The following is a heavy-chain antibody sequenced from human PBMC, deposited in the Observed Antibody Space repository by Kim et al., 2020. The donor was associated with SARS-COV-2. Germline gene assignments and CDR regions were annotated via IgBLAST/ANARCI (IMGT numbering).Heavy chain of an antibody. J-gene: IGHJ3*02. V-gene: IGHV3-49*04. D-gene: IGHD6-6*01. CDR1: GFTFGDYA. CDR2: IRSKAYGGTT. Sequence: GGSLRLSCTASGFTFGDYAMSWVRQAPGKGLEWVGFIRSKAYGGTTEYAASVKGRFTISRDDSKSIAYLQMNSLKTEDTAVYYCTRALPFPRIAARGDAFEIWGQGTTVTASS. CDR3: TRALPFPRIAARGDAFEI.